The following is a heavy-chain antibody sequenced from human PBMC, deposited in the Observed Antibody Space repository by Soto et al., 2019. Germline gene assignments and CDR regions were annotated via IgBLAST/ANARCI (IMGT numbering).Heavy chain of an antibody. D-gene: IGHD3-10*01. CDR1: GYTFTSYY. CDR2: INPSGGST. CDR3: AFSRTITMVRGVITTGAFDI. V-gene: IGHV1-46*03. Sequence: ASVKVSCKASGYTFTSYYMHWVRQAPGQGLEWMGIINPSGGSTSYAQKFQGRVTMTRDTSTSTVYMELSSLRSEDTAVYYCAFSRTITMVRGVITTGAFDIWGQGTMVTVSS. J-gene: IGHJ3*02.